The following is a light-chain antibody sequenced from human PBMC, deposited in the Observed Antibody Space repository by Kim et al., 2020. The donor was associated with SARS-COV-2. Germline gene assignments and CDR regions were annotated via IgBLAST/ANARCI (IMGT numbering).Light chain of an antibody. Sequence: ASVGDRVIITCRASQSISTYLKWYQQKPGEAPEVLIYATSSLQSGVPSRSSGSGSGTDFTLTISSLQPEDFATYSCQQSYSTPLTFGGGTKVEIK. J-gene: IGKJ4*01. CDR2: ATS. V-gene: IGKV1-39*01. CDR1: QSISTY. CDR3: QQSYSTPLT.